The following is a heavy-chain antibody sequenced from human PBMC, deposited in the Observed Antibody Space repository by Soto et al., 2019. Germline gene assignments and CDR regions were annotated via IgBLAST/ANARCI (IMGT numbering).Heavy chain of an antibody. CDR1: GYSFANYT. CDR3: ARGGGYDGSGAYYRGYFDH. D-gene: IGHD3-10*01. CDR2: LNPDTAST. V-gene: IGHV1-3*01. J-gene: IGHJ4*02. Sequence: ASVKVSCKASGYSFANYTIHWVRQAPGQGLEWMGWLNPDTASTKFSPKFQGRVIITRDKSANTAFMQLTSLTSEDTALYYCARGGGYDGSGAYYRGYFDHWGLGTLVTVSS.